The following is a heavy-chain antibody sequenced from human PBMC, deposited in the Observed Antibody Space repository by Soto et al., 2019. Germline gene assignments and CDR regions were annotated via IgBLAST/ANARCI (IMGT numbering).Heavy chain of an antibody. CDR2: ISSSSSYI. CDR1: GFTLSNAW. J-gene: IGHJ3*02. V-gene: IGHV3-21*01. D-gene: IGHD3-22*01. CDR3: ASGPPTDWYYDSSGRWGAFDI. Sequence: GGSLRLSCAASGFTLSNAWMIWVGRAPGEGLEWVSSISSSSSYIYYADSVKGRFTISRDNAKNSLYLQMNSLRAEDTAVYYCASGPPTDWYYDSSGRWGAFDIWGQGTMVTVSS.